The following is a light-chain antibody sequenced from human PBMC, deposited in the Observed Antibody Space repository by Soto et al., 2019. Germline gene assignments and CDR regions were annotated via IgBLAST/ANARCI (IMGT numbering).Light chain of an antibody. CDR1: QTVRSN. J-gene: IGKJ1*01. Sequence: EIVMTQSPATLSVSPGERATLSCRASQTVRSNLAWYQQKPGQATRLLIDGASSRATGIPARFSGSGSGTDFPLTISSLQVDDFAVYYCQHYNDWPLAFGQGTKV. V-gene: IGKV3-15*01. CDR2: GAS. CDR3: QHYNDWPLA.